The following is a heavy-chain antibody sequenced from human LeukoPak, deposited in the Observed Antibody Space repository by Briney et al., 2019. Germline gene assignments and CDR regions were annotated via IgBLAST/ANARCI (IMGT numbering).Heavy chain of an antibody. CDR2: IIPIFGTA. J-gene: IGHJ6*03. CDR3: ARYSPIAAAGMSYYYYYMGV. CDR1: GGTFSSYA. Sequence: SVKVSCKASGGTFSSYAISWVRQAPGQGLEWMGGIIPIFGTANYAQKFQGRVTITADESTSTAYMELSSLRSEDTAVYYCARYSPIAAAGMSYYYYYMGVWGKGTTVTVSS. V-gene: IGHV1-69*13. D-gene: IGHD6-13*01.